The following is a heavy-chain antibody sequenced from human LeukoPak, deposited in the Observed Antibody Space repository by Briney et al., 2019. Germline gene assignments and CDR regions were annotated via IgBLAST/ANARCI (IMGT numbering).Heavy chain of an antibody. D-gene: IGHD5-18*01. CDR1: GLTVSSNY. CDR2: FYNGINT. Sequence: PGGSLRLSCAAAGLTVSSNYMTWVRPAPGKGLEWVSVFYNGINTYYADSVKGRFTTTRDNSKNTLYLQMNRLRVEDTADYFCARVGSGNTYGYADYWGQGTLVTVSS. J-gene: IGHJ4*02. V-gene: IGHV3-66*01. CDR3: ARVGSGNTYGYADY.